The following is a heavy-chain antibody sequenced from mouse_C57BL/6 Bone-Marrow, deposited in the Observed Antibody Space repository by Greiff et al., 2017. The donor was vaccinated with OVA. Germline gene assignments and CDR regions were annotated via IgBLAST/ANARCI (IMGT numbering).Heavy chain of an antibody. J-gene: IGHJ4*01. CDR1: GFTFSDYG. CDR3: ARLLHYYAMDD. Sequence: EVHLVESGGGLVKPGGSLKLSCAASGFTFSDYGMHWVRQAPEKGLEWVAYISSGSSTIYYADTVKGRFTISRDNAKNTLFLQMTSLRSEDTAMYYCARLLHYYAMDDWGQGTSVTVSS. V-gene: IGHV5-17*01. D-gene: IGHD1-1*01. CDR2: ISSGSSTI.